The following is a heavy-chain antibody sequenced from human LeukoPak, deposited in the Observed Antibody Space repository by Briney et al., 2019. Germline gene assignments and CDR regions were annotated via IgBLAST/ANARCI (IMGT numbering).Heavy chain of an antibody. Sequence: PGGSLRLSCAASGFTFSSYAMSWVRQAPGKGLEWVSAISGSGGSTYYADPVKRRLTISRDNSKNTLYLQMNSLRAEDTAVYYCARDRYYGSGRPPFTYCGQGTLVTVSS. CDR3: ARDRYYGSGRPPFTY. CDR1: GFTFSSYA. J-gene: IGHJ4*02. D-gene: IGHD3-10*01. CDR2: ISGSGGST. V-gene: IGHV3-23*01.